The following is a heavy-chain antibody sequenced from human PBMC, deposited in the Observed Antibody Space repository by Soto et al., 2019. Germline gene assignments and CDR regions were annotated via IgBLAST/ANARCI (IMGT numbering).Heavy chain of an antibody. CDR3: AHIVVAGLGYYFDY. V-gene: IGHV2-5*02. Sequence: QLTLKESGPTLVKPTQTLTLTCTFSGFSLSSTRMAVGWIRQPPGKALEWLALIYWDDDKRYSPFLKSRLTPXXXTXXPQVVLTMSSMDLADTARYYCAHIVVAGLGYYFDYWGQGTLVTVSS. D-gene: IGHD6-19*01. J-gene: IGHJ4*02. CDR1: GFSLSSTRMA. CDR2: IYWDDDK.